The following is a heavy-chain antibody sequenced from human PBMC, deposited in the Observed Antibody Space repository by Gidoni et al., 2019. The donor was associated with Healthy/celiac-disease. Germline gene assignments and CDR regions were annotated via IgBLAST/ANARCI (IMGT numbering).Heavy chain of an antibody. CDR2: IYYSGST. J-gene: IGHJ5*02. CDR1: GGSISSYY. Sequence: QVQLQESGPRLVKPSGTRSLTCPVSGGSISSYYWGWIRQPPGKGLEWIGYIYYSGSTNYNPSLNSLVTISVDTSKTQFSLMRSSVTAADTVVYYWASLSSGWAEIWFDPWGQGTLVTVSS. CDR3: ASLSSGWAEIWFDP. D-gene: IGHD6-19*01. V-gene: IGHV4-59*01.